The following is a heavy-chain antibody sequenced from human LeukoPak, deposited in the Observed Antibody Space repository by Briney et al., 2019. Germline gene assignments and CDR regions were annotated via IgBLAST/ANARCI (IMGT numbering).Heavy chain of an antibody. Sequence: TGGSLRLSCAASGFTFSTYWMSWVRQAPGKGLEWLANIKHDGSEKNYVDSVKGRFTISRDNTRNSVFLQMNSLRAEDTAVYYCARDQNDYGDYGPLDYWGQGTLVTVSS. J-gene: IGHJ4*02. CDR2: IKHDGSEK. V-gene: IGHV3-7*01. CDR3: ARDQNDYGDYGPLDY. CDR1: GFTFSTYW. D-gene: IGHD4-17*01.